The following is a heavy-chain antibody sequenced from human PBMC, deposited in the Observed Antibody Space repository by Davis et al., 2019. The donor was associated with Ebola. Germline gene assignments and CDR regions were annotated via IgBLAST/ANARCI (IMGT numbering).Heavy chain of an antibody. CDR1: GGSISSSSYY. Sequence: SETLSLTCTVSGGSISSSSYYWGWIRQPPGKGLEWIGSIYYSGSTYYNPSLKSRVTISVDTSKNQFSLKLSSVTAADTAVYYCARRVSSRGGCLDYWGQGTLVTVSS. J-gene: IGHJ4*02. D-gene: IGHD2-15*01. CDR3: ARRVSSRGGCLDY. V-gene: IGHV4-39*01. CDR2: IYYSGST.